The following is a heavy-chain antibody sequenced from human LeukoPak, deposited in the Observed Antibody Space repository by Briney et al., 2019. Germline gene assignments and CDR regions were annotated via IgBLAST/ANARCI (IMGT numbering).Heavy chain of an antibody. CDR3: ARGCQGDDAFDI. J-gene: IGHJ3*02. CDR2: IYYSGST. CDR1: GGSISSGGYY. D-gene: IGHD1-26*01. Sequence: SQTLSLTCTVSGGSISSGGYYWSWIRQHPGKGLEWIGYIYYSGSTYYNPSLKSRVTISVDTSKNQFSLKLSSVTAADTAVYYCARGCQGDDAFDIWGQGTMVTVSS. V-gene: IGHV4-31*03.